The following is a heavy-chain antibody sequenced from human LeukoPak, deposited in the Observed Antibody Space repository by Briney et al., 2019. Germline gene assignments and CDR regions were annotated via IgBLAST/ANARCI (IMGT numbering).Heavy chain of an antibody. D-gene: IGHD2/OR15-2a*01. V-gene: IGHV3-48*01. CDR2: ISSTSATI. Sequence: PGGSLRLSCEASGFTFSSYTMNWVRQAPGKGLECVSYISSTSATIYYADSVKGRFTISRDNAKNSLYLQMNSLRAEDTAVYYCSRNRVSLDFWGQGTLVTISS. CDR1: GFTFSSYT. CDR3: SRNRVSLDF. J-gene: IGHJ4*02.